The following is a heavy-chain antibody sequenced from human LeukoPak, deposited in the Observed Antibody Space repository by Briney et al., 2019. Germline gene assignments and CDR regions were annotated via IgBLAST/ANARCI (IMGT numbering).Heavy chain of an antibody. J-gene: IGHJ4*02. Sequence: SETLSLTCTVSGGSISSSSYYWGWIRQPPGKGLEWIGSIYYSGSTYYNPSLKSRVTISVDTSKNQFSLKLSSVTAADTAVYYCAAYDILTGYFTGRWDYWGQGTLVTVSS. CDR3: AAYDILTGYFTGRWDY. CDR2: IYYSGST. V-gene: IGHV4-39*07. CDR1: GGSISSSSYY. D-gene: IGHD3-9*01.